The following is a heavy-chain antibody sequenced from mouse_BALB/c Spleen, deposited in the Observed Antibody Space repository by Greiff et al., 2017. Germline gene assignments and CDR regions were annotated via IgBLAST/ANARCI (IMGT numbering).Heavy chain of an antibody. CDR3: ATLIYYDYDAY. CDR2: ISNGGGST. CDR1: GFTFSSYT. J-gene: IGHJ3*01. V-gene: IGHV5-12-2*01. Sequence: EVQGVESGGGLVQPGGSLKLSCAASGFTFSSYTMSWVRQTPEKRLEWVAYISNGGGSTYYPDTVKGRFTISRDNAKNTLYLQMSSLKSEDTAMYYCATLIYYDYDAYWGQGTLVTVSA. D-gene: IGHD2-4*01.